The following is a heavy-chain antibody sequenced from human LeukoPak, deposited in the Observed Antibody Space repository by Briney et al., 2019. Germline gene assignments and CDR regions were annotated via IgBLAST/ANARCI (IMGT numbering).Heavy chain of an antibody. Sequence: PSETLSLTCTVSGGSISSYYWSWIRQPAGKGLEWIGRIYTSGSTSYNPSLKSRVTMSVDTSKNQFSLKLSSVTAADTAVYYCARVETGYSSSWYDYWGREPWSPSPQ. D-gene: IGHD6-13*01. CDR2: IYTSGST. V-gene: IGHV4-4*07. CDR1: GGSISSYY. J-gene: IGHJ4*02. CDR3: ARVETGYSSSWYDY.